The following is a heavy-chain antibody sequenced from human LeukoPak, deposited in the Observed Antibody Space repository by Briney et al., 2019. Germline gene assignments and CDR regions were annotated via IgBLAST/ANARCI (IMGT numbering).Heavy chain of an antibody. V-gene: IGHV4-38-2*02. D-gene: IGHD3-10*01. CDR1: GYSISSGYY. Sequence: PSETLSLTCTVSGYSISSGYYWGWIRQPPGKGLEWIGYIYYSGSTNYNPSLKSRVTISVDTSKNRFSLKLRSVTAADTAVYYCARTTTVRGTYYMDVWGKGTTVTVSS. CDR3: ARTTTVRGTYYMDV. CDR2: IYYSGST. J-gene: IGHJ6*03.